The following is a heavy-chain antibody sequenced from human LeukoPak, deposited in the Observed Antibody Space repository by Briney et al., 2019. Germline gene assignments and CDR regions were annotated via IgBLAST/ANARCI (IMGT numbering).Heavy chain of an antibody. Sequence: PGGSLRLSCEASGFTVSSNYMSWVRQAPGKGLEGVSYISSSGSTIYYADSVKGRFTISRDNAKNSLYLQMNSLRAEDTAVYYCARDWLPRGIVGMDVWGQGTTVTVSS. CDR1: GFTVSSNY. CDR2: ISSSGSTI. V-gene: IGHV3-11*01. D-gene: IGHD6-19*01. CDR3: ARDWLPRGIVGMDV. J-gene: IGHJ6*02.